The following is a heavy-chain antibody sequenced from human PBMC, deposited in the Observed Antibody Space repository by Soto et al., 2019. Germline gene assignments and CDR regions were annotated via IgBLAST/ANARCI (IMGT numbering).Heavy chain of an antibody. CDR3: ARDVGEQQLVQCFDY. V-gene: IGHV3-11*04. J-gene: IGHJ4*02. CDR2: ISSSGSTI. D-gene: IGHD6-13*01. CDR1: GFTFSDYY. Sequence: GGSLRLSCAASGFTFSDYYMSWIRQAPGKGLEWVSYISSSGSTIYYADSVKGRFTISRDNAKNSLYLQMNSLRAEDTAVYYCARDVGEQQLVQCFDYWGQGTLVTVSS.